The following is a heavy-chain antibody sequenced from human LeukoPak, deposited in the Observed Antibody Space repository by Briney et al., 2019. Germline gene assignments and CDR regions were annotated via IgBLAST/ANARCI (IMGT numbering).Heavy chain of an antibody. CDR2: ISSSSSYI. CDR3: ALASMVQGVTFDY. J-gene: IGHJ4*02. Sequence: GGSLRLSCAASGFTFSSYSMNWVRQAPGKGLEWVSSISSSSSYIYYADSVKGRFTISRDNAKNSLYLQMNSLRAEDTAVYYCALASMVQGVTFDYWGQGTLVTVSS. D-gene: IGHD3-10*01. CDR1: GFTFSSYS. V-gene: IGHV3-21*04.